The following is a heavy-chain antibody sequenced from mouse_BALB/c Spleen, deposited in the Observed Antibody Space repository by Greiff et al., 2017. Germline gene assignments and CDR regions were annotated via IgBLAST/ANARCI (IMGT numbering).Heavy chain of an antibody. CDR2: ISSGGST. Sequence: EVMLVESGGGLVKPGGSLKLSCAASGFTFSSYAMSWVRQTPEKRLEWVASISSGGSTYYPDSVKGRFTISRDNARNILYLQMSSLRSEDTAMYYCARRFGLSSPYYFDYWGQGTTLTVSS. V-gene: IGHV5-6-5*01. CDR3: ARRFGLSSPYYFDY. J-gene: IGHJ2*01. D-gene: IGHD1-1*01. CDR1: GFTFSSYA.